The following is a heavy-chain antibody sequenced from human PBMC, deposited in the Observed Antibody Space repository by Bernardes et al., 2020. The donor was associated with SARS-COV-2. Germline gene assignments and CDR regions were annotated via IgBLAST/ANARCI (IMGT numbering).Heavy chain of an antibody. CDR1: GFSLSGYA. D-gene: IGHD4-17*01. CDR2: IKSKADNYAT. Sequence: GGSLRLSCAASGFSLSGYAIHWVRQASGKGLEWVGRIKSKADNYATAYAAPVKGRFTISRDDDNNAAYLQMSSLKSEDTAVYFCTRSIKPHGWSCDYWGQGNLVTVSS. J-gene: IGHJ4*02. V-gene: IGHV3-73*01. CDR3: TRSIKPHGWSCDY.